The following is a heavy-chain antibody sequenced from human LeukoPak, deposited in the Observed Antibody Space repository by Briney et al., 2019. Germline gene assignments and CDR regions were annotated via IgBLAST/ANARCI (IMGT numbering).Heavy chain of an antibody. CDR3: ARDIFYYYSMDV. CDR2: IWYDGSHK. V-gene: IGHV3-33*01. CDR1: GFTFSSYG. Sequence: GRSLRLSCAASGFTFSSYGMHWVRQAPGKGLEWVAVIWYDGSHKYYADSVKGRFTISRDNSKNTLYLQMNSLRAEDTAVYYCARDIFYYYSMDVWGKGTTVTVSS. J-gene: IGHJ6*03.